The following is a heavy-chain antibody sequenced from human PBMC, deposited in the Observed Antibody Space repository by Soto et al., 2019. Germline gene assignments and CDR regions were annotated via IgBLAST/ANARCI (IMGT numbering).Heavy chain of an antibody. CDR2: IIPILGIA. J-gene: IGHJ5*02. D-gene: IGHD1-1*01. Sequence: ASVKVSCKASGDSFTTYYVHWVRQAPGQGLEWMGRIIPILGIANYAQKFQGRVTITADKSTSTAYMELSSLRSEDTAVYYCARDRTGGEEPIGWFDPWGQGTLVTVSS. CDR3: ARDRTGGEEPIGWFDP. V-gene: IGHV1-69*04. CDR1: GDSFTTYY.